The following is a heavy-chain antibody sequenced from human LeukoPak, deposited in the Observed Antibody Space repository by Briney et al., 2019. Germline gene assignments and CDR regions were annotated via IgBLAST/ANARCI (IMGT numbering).Heavy chain of an antibody. CDR1: GYTFTSYG. CDR2: ISAYNGNT. V-gene: IGHV1-18*01. CDR3: ARDQIYGSGSYYPGKFDY. Sequence: ASVKVSCKASGYTFTSYGISWVRQARGQGLEWMGWISAYNGNTNYAQKLQGRVTMTTDTSTSTAYMELRSLRSDDTAVYYCARDQIYGSGSYYPGKFDYWGQGTLVTVSS. D-gene: IGHD3-10*01. J-gene: IGHJ4*02.